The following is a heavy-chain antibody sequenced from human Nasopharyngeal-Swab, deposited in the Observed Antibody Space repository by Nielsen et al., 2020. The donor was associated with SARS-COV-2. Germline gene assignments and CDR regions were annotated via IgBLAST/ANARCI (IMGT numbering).Heavy chain of an antibody. J-gene: IGHJ5*02. V-gene: IGHV1-2*06. Sequence: ASVKVSCKASGYTFTGYYMHWVRQAPGQGLEWVGRINPNTGGTNYAQKFQGRVTMTTDPSISTAYMEVSSLRSDDTAVYYCAREISRTTSWFDPWGQGTLVTVSS. CDR1: GYTFTGYY. D-gene: IGHD1-7*01. CDR3: AREISRTTSWFDP. CDR2: INPNTGGT.